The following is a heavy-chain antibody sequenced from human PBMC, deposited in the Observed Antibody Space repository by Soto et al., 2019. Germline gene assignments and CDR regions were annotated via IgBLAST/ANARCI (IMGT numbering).Heavy chain of an antibody. V-gene: IGHV4-59*08. D-gene: IGHD4-17*01. CDR2: ISYSGST. CDR1: GGSISSYY. J-gene: IGHJ5*02. CDR3: ARHRGSTVTPEYWFDP. Sequence: QVQLQESGPGLVKPSETLSLTCTVSGGSISSYYWSWLRQPPGKGLEWIGYISYSGSTNYNPSLKSRVTISRDTSKNQFTLKLSSVTAADTAVYYCARHRGSTVTPEYWFDPWGQGTLVTVSS.